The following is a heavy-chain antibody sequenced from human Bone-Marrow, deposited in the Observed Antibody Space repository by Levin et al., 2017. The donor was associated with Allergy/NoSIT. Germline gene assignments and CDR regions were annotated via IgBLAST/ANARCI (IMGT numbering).Heavy chain of an antibody. CDR2: IYYGGTT. D-gene: IGHD3-10*01. V-gene: IGHV4-31*03. CDR3: TRDGGSGSFYNRPFDF. CDR1: GGSVNGGYY. Sequence: SETLSLTCTVSGGSVNGGYYWSWVRQRPGKGLEWIWYIYYGGTTKYNPAYESRAVISVNMSKNQLSLQLVSVTATDTAVYYCTRDGGSGSFYNRPFDFWGQGTPVTVSS. J-gene: IGHJ4*02.